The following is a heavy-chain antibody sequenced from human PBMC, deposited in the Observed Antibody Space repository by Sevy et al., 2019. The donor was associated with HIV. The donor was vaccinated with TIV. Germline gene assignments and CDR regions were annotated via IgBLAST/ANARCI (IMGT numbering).Heavy chain of an antibody. D-gene: IGHD6-13*01. V-gene: IGHV3-7*01. CDR2: IKQDGSVK. CDR1: GFSLNSYW. J-gene: IGHJ4*02. Sequence: GGSPRLSCAVSGFSLNSYWMSWVRQAPGKGLEWVANIKQDGSVKYYVDSVKGRFTISKDNARNLLYLQMNSLRAEDTALYYCVRAIAAEASFWGQGTLVTVSS. CDR3: VRAIAAEASF.